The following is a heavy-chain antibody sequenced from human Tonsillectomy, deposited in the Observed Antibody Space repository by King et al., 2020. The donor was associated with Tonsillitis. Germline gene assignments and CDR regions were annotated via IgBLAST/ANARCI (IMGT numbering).Heavy chain of an antibody. CDR2: IDSNAGVK. Sequence: VQLVESGGTLVQPGGSLRLSCAASGFTFNTYWMHWVRQVPGGGLVWLSHIDSNAGVKTYADSVRGRFTISRDNARNTLFLRINNLRVEDTAIYYCARDYRCPGDCRDGLGFDSWGQGTLVTVSS. CDR1: GFTFNTYW. D-gene: IGHD5-24*01. J-gene: IGHJ4*02. V-gene: IGHV3-74*01. CDR3: ARDYRCPGDCRDGLGFDS.